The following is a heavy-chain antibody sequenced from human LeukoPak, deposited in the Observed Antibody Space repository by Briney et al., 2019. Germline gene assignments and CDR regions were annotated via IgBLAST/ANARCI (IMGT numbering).Heavy chain of an antibody. CDR3: ATDSWSSSWYFDY. Sequence: ASVKVSCKVSGYTLTELSMHWVRQAPGKGLEWTGGFDPEDGETIYAQKFQGRVTMTEDTSTDTAYMELSSLRSEDTAVYYCATDSWSSSWYFDYWGQGTLVTVSS. CDR2: FDPEDGET. D-gene: IGHD6-13*01. J-gene: IGHJ4*02. V-gene: IGHV1-24*01. CDR1: GYTLTELS.